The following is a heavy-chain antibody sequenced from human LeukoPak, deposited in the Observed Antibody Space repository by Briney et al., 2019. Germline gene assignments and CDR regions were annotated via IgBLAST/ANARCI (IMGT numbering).Heavy chain of an antibody. Sequence: GGSLRLSCAASGFTVSSNYMSWVRQAPGKGLEWVSVIYSGGSTYYADSVKGRFTISRDNSKNTLYLQMNSLRAEDTAVYYCAKDRSMVRGVGFDYWGQGTLVTVSS. J-gene: IGHJ4*02. CDR2: IYSGGST. CDR1: GFTVSSNY. D-gene: IGHD3-10*01. CDR3: AKDRSMVRGVGFDY. V-gene: IGHV3-53*01.